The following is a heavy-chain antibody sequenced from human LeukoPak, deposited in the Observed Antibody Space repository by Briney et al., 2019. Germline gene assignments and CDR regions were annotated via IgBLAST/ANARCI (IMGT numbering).Heavy chain of an antibody. CDR2: IIPIFGTA. D-gene: IGHD5-18*01. J-gene: IGHJ3*02. V-gene: IGHV1-69*05. CDR3: ARDGISRYGAFDI. Sequence: ASVKVSCKASGGTFSSYAISWVRQAPGQGLEWMGGIIPIFGTANYAQKFQGRVTMTRDMSTNTVYMELSSLRSDDTAVYYCARDGISRYGAFDIWGHGTMITVSS. CDR1: GGTFSSYA.